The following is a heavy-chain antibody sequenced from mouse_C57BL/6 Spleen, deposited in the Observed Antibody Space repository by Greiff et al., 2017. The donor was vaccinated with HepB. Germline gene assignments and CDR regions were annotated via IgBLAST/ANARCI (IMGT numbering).Heavy chain of an antibody. CDR3: ARHEGDGYYLDY. CDR1: GFTFSSYG. Sequence: DVKLVESGGDLAKPGGSLKLSCAASGFTFSSYGMSWVRQTPDKRLEWVATISSGGSYTYYPDSVKGRFTISRDNAKNTLYLQMSSLKSEDTAMYYCARHEGDGYYLDYWGQCTTLTVSS. CDR2: ISSGGSYT. D-gene: IGHD2-3*01. V-gene: IGHV5-6*02. J-gene: IGHJ2*01.